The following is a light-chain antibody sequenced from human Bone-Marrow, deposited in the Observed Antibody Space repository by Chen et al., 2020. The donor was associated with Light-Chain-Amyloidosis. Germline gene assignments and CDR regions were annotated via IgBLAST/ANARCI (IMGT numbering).Light chain of an antibody. V-gene: IGLV2-23*02. J-gene: IGLJ1*01. CDR2: EVA. CDR3: CSYAGTATPFV. Sequence: QSALTQPASVSGSPGQSITISCTGTSYDVGSYDLVSWYQQHPGTAPKLIIYEVAKRPSGVSNRFSGSKSANTASLTISGLQAEDEADYYSCSYAGTATPFVFGVGTKVTV. CDR1: SYDVGSYDL.